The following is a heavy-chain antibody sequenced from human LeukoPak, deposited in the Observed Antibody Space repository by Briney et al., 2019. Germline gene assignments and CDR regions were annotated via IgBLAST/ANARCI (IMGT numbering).Heavy chain of an antibody. CDR3: ARERVITPRYYYYYGMDV. D-gene: IGHD4-23*01. V-gene: IGHV1-2*04. Sequence: ASVKVSCKASGYTFTGYYMHWVRQAPGQGLEWMGWINPNSGDTNYAQKFQGWVTMTRDTSISTAYMELSRLRSDDTAVYYCARERVITPRYYYYYGMDVWGQGTTVTVSS. J-gene: IGHJ6*02. CDR2: INPNSGDT. CDR1: GYTFTGYY.